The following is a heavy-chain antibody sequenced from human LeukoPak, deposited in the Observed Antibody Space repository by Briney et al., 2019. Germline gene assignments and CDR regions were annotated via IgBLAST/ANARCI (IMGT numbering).Heavy chain of an antibody. V-gene: IGHV4-34*01. CDR1: GGSFSGYY. D-gene: IGHD6-13*01. CDR2: INHSGST. CDR3: ARLRAVTRSSSWLQVRRRFDY. J-gene: IGHJ4*02. Sequence: PSETLSLTCAVYGGSFSGYYWSWIRQPPGKGLEWIGEINHSGSTNYNPSLKSRVTTSVDKSKNQFSLKLSSVTAADTAVYYCARLRAVTRSSSWLQVRRRFDYWGQGTLVTVSS.